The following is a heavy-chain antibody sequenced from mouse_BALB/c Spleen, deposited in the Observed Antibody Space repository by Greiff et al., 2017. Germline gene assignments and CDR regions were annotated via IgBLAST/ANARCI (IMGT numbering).Heavy chain of an antibody. CDR3: VRPYYYGTFAY. Sequence: QVQLQQSGAELAKPGASVKMSCKASGYTFTSYWMHWVKQRPGQGLEWIGYINPSTGYTEYNQKFKDKATLTADKSSSTAYMQLSSLTSEDSAVYYCVRPYYYGTFAYWGQGTLVTVSA. V-gene: IGHV1-7*01. D-gene: IGHD1-1*01. CDR2: INPSTGYT. J-gene: IGHJ3*01. CDR1: GYTFTSYW.